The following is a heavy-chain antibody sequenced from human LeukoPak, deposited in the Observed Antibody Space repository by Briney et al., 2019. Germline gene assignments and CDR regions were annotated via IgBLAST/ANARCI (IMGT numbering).Heavy chain of an antibody. J-gene: IGHJ6*02. D-gene: IGHD2-2*01. V-gene: IGHV1-46*01. CDR2: IDPSGGTT. CDR3: ARVATPSRNYYYYGMDV. Sequence: ASVKVSCKPSGYTFTSYSMHWVRQAPGQGLEWMGIIDPSGGTTRYAQKFQGRVTMTRDTSTSTVHMELSSLRSEDTAVYYCARVATPSRNYYYYGMDVWGHGTTVTVSS. CDR1: GYTFTSYS.